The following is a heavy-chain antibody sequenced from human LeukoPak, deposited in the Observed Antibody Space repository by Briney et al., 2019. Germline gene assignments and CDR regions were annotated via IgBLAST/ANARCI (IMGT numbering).Heavy chain of an antibody. V-gene: IGHV4-4*08. J-gene: IGHJ5*02. Sequence: PSETLSLTCAVSGGSMSSYCWSWIRQTPEKGLEWIGYIFNSGSTKYNPSLKSRATISVDTSKNQFSLNLTSVTAADTAVYYCARDVSSGYDWLDPWGPGTRVTVSS. D-gene: IGHD3-3*01. CDR1: GGSMSSYC. CDR3: ARDVSSGYDWLDP. CDR2: IFNSGST.